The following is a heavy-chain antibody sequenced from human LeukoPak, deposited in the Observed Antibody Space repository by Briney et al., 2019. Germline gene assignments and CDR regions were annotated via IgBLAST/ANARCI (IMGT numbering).Heavy chain of an antibody. D-gene: IGHD2-2*01. CDR3: ARGPRYCSSTSYYPTVPHFDY. V-gene: IGHV3-23*01. CDR1: GFPFSSHA. CDR2: VRGSDAGT. Sequence: GGSLRLSCAASGFPFSSHAMSWVRQAPGKGREWVSAVRGSDAGTSYADSVKGRVTISRDNSKNTLYLQMNSLRAEDTAVYYCARGPRYCSSTSYYPTVPHFDYWGQGTLVTVSS. J-gene: IGHJ4*02.